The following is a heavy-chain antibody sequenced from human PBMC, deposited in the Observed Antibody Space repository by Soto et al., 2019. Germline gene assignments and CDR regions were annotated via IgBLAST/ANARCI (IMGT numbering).Heavy chain of an antibody. CDR2: IIPIFGTA. CDR1: GGTFSSYA. J-gene: IGHJ6*02. V-gene: IGHV1-69*13. Sequence: GASVKVSCKASGGTFSSYAISWVRQAPGQGLEWMGGIIPIFGTANYAQKFQGRVTITADEATSTAYMELSSLRSEDTAVYYCARDIEIVGYSYDYVGSYYYGMDVWGQGPTVTVSS. CDR3: ARDIEIVGYSYDYVGSYYYGMDV. D-gene: IGHD5-18*01.